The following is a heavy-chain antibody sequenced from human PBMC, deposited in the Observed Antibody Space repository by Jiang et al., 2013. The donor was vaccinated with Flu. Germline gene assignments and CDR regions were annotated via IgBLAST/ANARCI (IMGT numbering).Heavy chain of an antibody. D-gene: IGHD1-14*01. CDR1: GFTFSTYW. V-gene: IGHV3-7*01. J-gene: IGHJ4*02. Sequence: EVQLVESGGGLVQPGGSLRLSCAASGFTFSTYWMNWVRQAPEKGLEWLANINQDGSEKYYVDSVRGRFTTSRDNTKNSLFLQMDSLRAEDTAVYYCVRGTQIPGLDYWGQGTLVTVSS. CDR2: INQDGSEK. CDR3: VRGTQIPGLDY.